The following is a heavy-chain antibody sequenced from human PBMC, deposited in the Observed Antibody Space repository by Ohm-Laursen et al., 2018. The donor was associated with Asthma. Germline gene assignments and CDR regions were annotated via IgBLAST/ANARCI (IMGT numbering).Heavy chain of an antibody. V-gene: IGHV4-31*03. CDR1: GRSISSGGYY. CDR3: ATYCSSTSCYGGLSY. CDR2: IYYRGSS. Sequence: SQTLSLTCPFSGRSISSGGYYWGWIRQHPGKGLEWIGYIYYRGSSYYNPSVKSRVTISVDTSKNQFSLKLSSVTAADTAVYYCATYCSSTSCYGGLSYWGQGTLVTVSS. D-gene: IGHD2-2*01. J-gene: IGHJ4*02.